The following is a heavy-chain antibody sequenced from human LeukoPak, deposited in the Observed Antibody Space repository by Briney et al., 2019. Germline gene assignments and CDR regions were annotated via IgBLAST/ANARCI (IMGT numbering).Heavy chain of an antibody. CDR3: ARAAKITTIYYYYYGMDV. CDR1: GDSISSNF. CDR2: IYYSGST. D-gene: IGHD4-11*01. J-gene: IGHJ6*02. Sequence: SETLSLTCTVSGDSISSNFWSWIRQSPGKGLEWIGYIYYSGSTNYNPSLKSRVTISVDTSKNQFSLKLSSVTAADTAVYYCARAAKITTIYYYYYGMDVWGQGTTVTVSS. V-gene: IGHV4-59*01.